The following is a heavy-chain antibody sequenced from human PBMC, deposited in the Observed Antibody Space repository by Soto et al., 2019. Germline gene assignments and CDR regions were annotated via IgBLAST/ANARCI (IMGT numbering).Heavy chain of an antibody. CDR2: IDPSDSYT. CDR3: ARRYCSGGSCDGYYYYGMDV. V-gene: IGHV5-10-1*01. Sequence: PGESLKISCKGSGYSFTSYWISWVRQMPGKGLEWMGRIDPSDSYTNYSPSFQGHATISADKSISTAYLQWSSLKASDTAMYYCARRYCSGGSCDGYYYYGMDVWGQGTTVTVSS. CDR1: GYSFTSYW. D-gene: IGHD2-15*01. J-gene: IGHJ6*02.